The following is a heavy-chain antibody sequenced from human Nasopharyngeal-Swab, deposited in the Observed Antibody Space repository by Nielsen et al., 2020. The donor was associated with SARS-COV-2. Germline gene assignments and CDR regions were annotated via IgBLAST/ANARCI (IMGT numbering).Heavy chain of an antibody. Sequence: GESLKISCAASGFTFSSYEMNWVRQAPGKGLEWVSYISSSGSAIYYADSVKGRFTISRDNAKNSLYLQMNSLRAEDTAVYYCARGFIRFLVDYWGQGTLVTVSS. J-gene: IGHJ4*02. CDR2: ISSSGSAI. CDR3: ARGFIRFLVDY. V-gene: IGHV3-48*03. CDR1: GFTFSSYE. D-gene: IGHD3-3*01.